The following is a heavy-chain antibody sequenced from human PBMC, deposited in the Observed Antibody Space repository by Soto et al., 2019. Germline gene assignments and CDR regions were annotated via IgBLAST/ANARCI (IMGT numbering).Heavy chain of an antibody. J-gene: IGHJ4*02. D-gene: IGHD3-22*01. CDR1: GFTFSSYV. Sequence: GGSLRLSCAASGFTFSSYVMSWFRQAPGKGLEWVSHISGSGGSTYYADSVKGRFTISRDNSKNTLYLQMNSLRAEDTAVYYCAKVGTYYYDSSGYYYGNYYDYWGQGTQVTLAS. V-gene: IGHV3-23*01. CDR3: AKVGTYYYDSSGYYYGNYYDY. CDR2: ISGSGGST.